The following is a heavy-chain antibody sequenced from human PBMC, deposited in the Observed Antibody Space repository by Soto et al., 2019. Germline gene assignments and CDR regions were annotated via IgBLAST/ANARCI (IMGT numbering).Heavy chain of an antibody. D-gene: IGHD2-21*02. Sequence: GGSLRLSCAASGFTFSNYWMHWVRQSPGKGLVWVSRINSDETITSYADSVKGRFTISRDNAKNTLYPQMSSLRVEDTALYYCVCFECGRTAVVTAMEANDYWGQGTLVTVSS. CDR3: VCFECGRTAVVTAMEANDY. J-gene: IGHJ4*02. CDR1: GFTFSNYW. CDR2: INSDETIT. V-gene: IGHV3-74*01.